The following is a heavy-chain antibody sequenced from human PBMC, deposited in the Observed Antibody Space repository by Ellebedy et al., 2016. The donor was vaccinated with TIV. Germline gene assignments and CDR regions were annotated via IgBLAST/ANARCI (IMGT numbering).Heavy chain of an antibody. CDR2: ISDDGSNK. D-gene: IGHD6-19*01. V-gene: IGHV3-30*03. J-gene: IGHJ2*01. CDR3: ARDPFIWTGFSSGSPPAHWYFDL. Sequence: GESLKISXAASGFTFSSYGMHWVRQAPGKGLEWVTVISDDGSNKSYGDSVKGRFTISRDNSKNTLYLQMNSLRAEDTAIYYCARDPFIWTGFSSGSPPAHWYFDLWGRGTLVTVSS. CDR1: GFTFSSYG.